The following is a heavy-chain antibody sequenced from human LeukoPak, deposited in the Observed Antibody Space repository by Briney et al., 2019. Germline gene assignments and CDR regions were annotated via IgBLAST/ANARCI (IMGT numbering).Heavy chain of an antibody. J-gene: IGHJ4*02. CDR1: GFTFSSHG. CDR3: ARDRVGVGGNGWEN. Sequence: GGSLRLSCAASGFTFSSHGMNWVRQAPGKGLEWVSGISPSGEITYYTDSVKGRFTISRDNSKNTQSLQMNSLRAEDTAVYFCARDRVGVGGNGWENWGQGTLVTVSS. V-gene: IGHV3-23*01. CDR2: ISPSGEIT. D-gene: IGHD6-19*01.